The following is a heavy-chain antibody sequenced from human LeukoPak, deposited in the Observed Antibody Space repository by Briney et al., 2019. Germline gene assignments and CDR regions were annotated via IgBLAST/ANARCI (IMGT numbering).Heavy chain of an antibody. Sequence: GRSLRLSCAASGFTFSGYAMHWVRQAPGKGLEWVAAIWCDGSNKYYADSVKGRFTISRDNSKNTLYLQMNSLRAEDTAVYYCAKDINYDSSGYFIDYWGQGTLVTVSS. V-gene: IGHV3-33*06. D-gene: IGHD3-22*01. CDR2: IWCDGSNK. CDR3: AKDINYDSSGYFIDY. CDR1: GFTFSGYA. J-gene: IGHJ4*02.